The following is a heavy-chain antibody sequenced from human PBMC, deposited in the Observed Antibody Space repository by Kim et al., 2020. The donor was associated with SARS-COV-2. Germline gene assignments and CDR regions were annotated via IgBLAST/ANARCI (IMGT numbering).Heavy chain of an antibody. CDR2: IYYSGST. V-gene: IGHV4-39*01. CDR3: ARRPPRIAVAGTYYYYGMDV. D-gene: IGHD6-19*01. J-gene: IGHJ6*02. Sequence: SETLSLTCTVSGGSISSSSYYWGWIRQPPGKGLEWIGSIYYSGSTYYNPSLKSRVTISVDTSKNQFSLKLSSVTAADTAVYYCARRPPRIAVAGTYYYYGMDVWGQGTTVTVSS. CDR1: GGSISSSSYY.